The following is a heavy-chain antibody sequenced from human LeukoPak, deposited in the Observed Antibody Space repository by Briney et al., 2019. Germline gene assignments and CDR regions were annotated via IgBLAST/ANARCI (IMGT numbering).Heavy chain of an antibody. D-gene: IGHD2-21*01. CDR2: FDPEDGET. J-gene: IGHJ5*02. V-gene: IGHV1-24*01. CDR1: GYTFTAYY. CDR3: ATMSAQAS. Sequence: ASVKVSCKASGYTFTAYYMHWVRQAPGKGLEWMGGFDPEDGETIYAQKFQGRATMTEDTSTDTAYMELSSLRSEDTAVYYCATMSAQASWGQGTLVTVSS.